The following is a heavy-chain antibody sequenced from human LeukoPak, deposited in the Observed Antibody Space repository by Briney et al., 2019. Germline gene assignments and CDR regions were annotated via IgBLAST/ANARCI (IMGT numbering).Heavy chain of an antibody. CDR1: GFTVRSNY. D-gene: IGHD4-23*01. CDR2: IYGGDDT. V-gene: IGHV3-53*01. J-gene: IGHJ4*02. Sequence: GGSLRLSCAASGFTVRSNYMNWVRQAPGKGLEWVSVIYGGDDTYYAASVKGRFTISRDNSRNTLYLQMNSLRAEDTAEYYCARDLHGGGDSWGQGTLVTVSS. CDR3: ARDLHGGGDS.